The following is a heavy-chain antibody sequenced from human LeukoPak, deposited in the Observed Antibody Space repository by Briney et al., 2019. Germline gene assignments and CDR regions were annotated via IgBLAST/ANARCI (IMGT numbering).Heavy chain of an antibody. Sequence: SETLSLTCTVSGGSISSGGYYWGWIRQHPGKGLEWIGYISSSGGTYYNPSLKSPVSTSIDTSKDQFSLKLNSVTAADTAVYYCARYDYGGNNWFDPWGQGTLVSVSS. CDR2: ISSSGGT. CDR3: ARYDYGGNNWFDP. D-gene: IGHD4-17*01. CDR1: GGSISSGGYY. J-gene: IGHJ5*02. V-gene: IGHV4-31*01.